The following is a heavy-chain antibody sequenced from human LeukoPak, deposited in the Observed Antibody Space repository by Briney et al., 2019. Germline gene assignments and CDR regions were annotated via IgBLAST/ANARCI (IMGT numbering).Heavy chain of an antibody. CDR1: GYSISSGYY. J-gene: IGHJ4*02. D-gene: IGHD6-19*01. CDR3: ARWVYSSGWYSGY. CDR2: IHHSGST. V-gene: IGHV4-38-2*01. Sequence: SETLSLTCAVSGYSISSGYYWGWIRQPPGKGLEWIGSIHHSGSTYYNPSLKSRVTISVDTSKNQFSLKLSSVTAADTAVYYCARWVYSSGWYSGYWGQGTLVTVSS.